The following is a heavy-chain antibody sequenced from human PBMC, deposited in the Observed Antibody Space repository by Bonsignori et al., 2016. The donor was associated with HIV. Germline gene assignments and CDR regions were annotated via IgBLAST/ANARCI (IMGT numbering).Heavy chain of an antibody. Sequence: QVHLVESGGGVVQPGRSLRLSCAASGFTFNEYGIHWVRQAPGKGLEWVAVIWYNGRNEFYADSVRVGRLPLTYETTNRNEQFFCRCNNTGGRRTRVYISCARDDS. V-gene: IGHV3-33*01. D-gene: IGHD1-20*01. J-gene: IGHJ5*01. CDR3: YISCARDDS. CDR1: GFTFNEYG. CDR2: IWYNGRNE.